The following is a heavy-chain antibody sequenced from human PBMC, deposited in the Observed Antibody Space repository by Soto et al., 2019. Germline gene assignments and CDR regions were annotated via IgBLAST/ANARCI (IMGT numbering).Heavy chain of an antibody. V-gene: IGHV3-23*01. Sequence: GGSLRLSCAASGFTFSSYAMSWVRQAPGKGLEWVSAISGSGGSTYYADSVKGRFTVSRDNSRNTLYLQMNSLRAEDTAVYYCAKDVSSGGCCYDYWGQGTLVTVSS. CDR3: AKDVSSGGCCYDY. CDR2: ISGSGGST. D-gene: IGHD2-15*01. J-gene: IGHJ4*02. CDR1: GFTFSSYA.